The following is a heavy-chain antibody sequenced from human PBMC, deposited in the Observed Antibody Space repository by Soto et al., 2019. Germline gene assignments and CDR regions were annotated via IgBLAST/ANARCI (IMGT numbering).Heavy chain of an antibody. J-gene: IGHJ6*02. Sequence: QVQLVESGGAVVQPGRSLRLSCAASGFTFSNSAMHWVRQAPGKGLEWVAVLSYDGSNKYYADSVKGRFTISRDNSKNTLYLQMNSLRVEDTAVYYCARGSYSSSGVGMDVWGQGTTVTVSS. D-gene: IGHD6-13*01. V-gene: IGHV3-30-3*01. CDR1: GFTFSNSA. CDR3: ARGSYSSSGVGMDV. CDR2: LSYDGSNK.